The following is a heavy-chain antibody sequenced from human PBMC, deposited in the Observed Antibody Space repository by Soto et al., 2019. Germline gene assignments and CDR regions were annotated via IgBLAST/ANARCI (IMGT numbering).Heavy chain of an antibody. CDR2: INWDSGSI. Sequence: EVQLVESGGGLVRPGRSLRLSCTASGFTFDDSAMHWVRQAPGKGLEWVSGINWDSGSIGYADSVKGGFTISRDNSKNTLYLQMNSLRAEDTAVYYCAKDLRSSGYCSGGSCFRYYYYGMDVWGQGTTVTVSS. CDR1: GFTFDDSA. J-gene: IGHJ6*02. D-gene: IGHD2-15*01. V-gene: IGHV3-9*01. CDR3: AKDLRSSGYCSGGSCFRYYYYGMDV.